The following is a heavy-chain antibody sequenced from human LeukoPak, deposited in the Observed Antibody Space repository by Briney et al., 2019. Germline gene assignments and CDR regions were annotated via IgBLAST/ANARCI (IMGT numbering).Heavy chain of an antibody. CDR1: GYSFTFYY. V-gene: IGHV1-2*02. J-gene: IGHJ4*02. D-gene: IGHD5-12*01. CDR3: ARDSLGKTIMGSLDY. CDR2: INPDSGGP. Sequence: ASVKVSCKASGYSFTFYYTHWVRQAPGQGLEWMGWINPDSGGPNYAQKFQGRVTMTCDTSISTAYMEVSRLTSDDTAVYYCARDSLGKTIMGSLDYWGQGTLVTVSS.